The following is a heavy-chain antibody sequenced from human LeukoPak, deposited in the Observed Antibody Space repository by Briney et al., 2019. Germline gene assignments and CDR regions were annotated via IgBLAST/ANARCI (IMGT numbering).Heavy chain of an antibody. D-gene: IGHD4-11*01. Sequence: SETLSLTCAVYGGSFSGYYWSWIRQPPGKGLEWIGEINHSGSTNYNPSLKSRVTISVDTSKNQFSLKLSSVTAADTAVYYCARGRATVTTDFDYWGQGTLVTVSS. CDR3: ARGRATVTTDFDY. CDR2: INHSGST. CDR1: GGSFSGYY. V-gene: IGHV4-34*01. J-gene: IGHJ4*02.